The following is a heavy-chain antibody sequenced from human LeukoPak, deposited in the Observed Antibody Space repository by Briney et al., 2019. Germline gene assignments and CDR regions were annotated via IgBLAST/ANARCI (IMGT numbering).Heavy chain of an antibody. Sequence: GASVKVSCRASGYTLTSYGLSWVRQAPGQGVEWMGWISAYNGNTNYAQKLQGRVTMTTDTSTSTAYMELRSLRSDDTAVYYCARERAAADDRYYFDYWGQGTLVTVSS. J-gene: IGHJ4*02. CDR2: ISAYNGNT. V-gene: IGHV1-18*01. D-gene: IGHD6-13*01. CDR3: ARERAAADDRYYFDY. CDR1: GYTLTSYG.